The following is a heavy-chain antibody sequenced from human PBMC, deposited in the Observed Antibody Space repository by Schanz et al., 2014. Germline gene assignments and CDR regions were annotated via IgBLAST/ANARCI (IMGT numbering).Heavy chain of an antibody. D-gene: IGHD1-26*01. J-gene: IGHJ4*02. Sequence: VQLVESGGGVVQPGKSLRLSCAASGFTFSSYSMNWVRQAPGRGLEWVSSISTSGTYMYIADSLKGRLTISRDDAKKSMYLQMNSLRAEDTAVYYCARSRSGFYFDYWGQGTLVTVSS. CDR2: ISTSGTYM. CDR1: GFTFSSYS. CDR3: ARSRSGFYFDY. V-gene: IGHV3-21*02.